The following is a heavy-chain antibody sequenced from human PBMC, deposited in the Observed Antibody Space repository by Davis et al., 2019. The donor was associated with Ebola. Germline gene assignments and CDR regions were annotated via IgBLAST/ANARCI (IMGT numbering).Heavy chain of an antibody. Sequence: AASVKVSCKASGYTFTGYYMHWVRQAPGQGLEWMGWINPNSGGTNYAQKFQGWVTMTRDTSISTAYMELSRLRSDDTAVYYCARDFGGHSSSWYEFDYWGQGTLVTVSS. CDR1: GYTFTGYY. D-gene: IGHD6-13*01. CDR2: INPNSGGT. CDR3: ARDFGGHSSSWYEFDY. V-gene: IGHV1-2*04. J-gene: IGHJ4*02.